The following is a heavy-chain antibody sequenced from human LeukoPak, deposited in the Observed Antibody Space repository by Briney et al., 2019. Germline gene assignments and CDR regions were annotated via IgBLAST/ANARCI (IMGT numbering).Heavy chain of an antibody. Sequence: PGGSLRLSCEASGLAVSTNYMSWVRQAPGKGLEWVSVIYSGGSTHYADSVKGRFSISRDNSKNTLYLQMDSLRADDTAVYYCARDGTTDYWGQGTLVTVSS. J-gene: IGHJ4*02. D-gene: IGHD1/OR15-1a*01. CDR1: GLAVSTNY. CDR2: IYSGGST. CDR3: ARDGTTDY. V-gene: IGHV3-66*01.